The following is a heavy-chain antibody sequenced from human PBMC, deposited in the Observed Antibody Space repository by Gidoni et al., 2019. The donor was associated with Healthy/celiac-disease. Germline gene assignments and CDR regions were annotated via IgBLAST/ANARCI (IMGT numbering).Heavy chain of an antibody. CDR3: ARDSNEIWFGESHNYYGMDV. CDR1: GYTFTGYY. D-gene: IGHD3-10*01. V-gene: IGHV1-2*02. CDR2: INPNSGGT. J-gene: IGHJ6*02. Sequence: QVQLVQSGAEVKKPGASVKVSCKASGYTFTGYYMHWVRQAPGQGLEWMGWINPNSGGTNYAQKFQGRVTMTRDTSISTAYMELSRLRSDDTAVYYCARDSNEIWFGESHNYYGMDVWGQGTTVTVSS.